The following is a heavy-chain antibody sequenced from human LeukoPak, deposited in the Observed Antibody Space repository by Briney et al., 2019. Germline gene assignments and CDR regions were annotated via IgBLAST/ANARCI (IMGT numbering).Heavy chain of an antibody. CDR3: ARDGLTTVGVAHAMYWYFDL. CDR2: ISSSGSTI. D-gene: IGHD3-3*01. V-gene: IGHV3-48*03. CDR1: GFTFNSYE. Sequence: GGSLRLSCAASGFTFNSYEMNWVRQAPGKGLEWVSYISSSGSTINCADSVKGRFTISRDNAKNSLYLQMSSLRAEDTAVYYCARDGLTTVGVAHAMYWYFDLWGRGTLVTVSS. J-gene: IGHJ2*01.